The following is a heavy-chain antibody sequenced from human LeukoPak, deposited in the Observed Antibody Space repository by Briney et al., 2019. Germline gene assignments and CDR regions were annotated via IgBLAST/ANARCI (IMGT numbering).Heavy chain of an antibody. CDR3: ARVVRNSTSWYSGFDF. J-gene: IGHJ4*02. Sequence: GGSLRLSCVASGFTFRIYGMHWVRQAPGKGLEWEAFIRDDGNRKFYGDSVKGRFTISRDNPKNTLYLQLHSLRYDDTAMYYCARVVRNSTSWYSGFDFWGQGSLVTVSS. V-gene: IGHV3-30*02. D-gene: IGHD6-13*01. CDR2: IRDDGNRK. CDR1: GFTFRIYG.